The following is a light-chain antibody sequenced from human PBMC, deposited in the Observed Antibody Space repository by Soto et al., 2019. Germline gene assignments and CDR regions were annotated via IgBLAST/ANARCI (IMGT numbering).Light chain of an antibody. Sequence: EIVLTQSPATLSLSPGERATLSCRASQSVSSYLAWYQQKPGQAPMLLIYGASSRAPGIPDRFSGSGSGTDFTLTISRLEPDDFATYYCQHYNSYSEAFGQGTKVDIK. V-gene: IGKV3-11*01. CDR3: QHYNSYSEA. J-gene: IGKJ1*01. CDR2: GAS. CDR1: QSVSSY.